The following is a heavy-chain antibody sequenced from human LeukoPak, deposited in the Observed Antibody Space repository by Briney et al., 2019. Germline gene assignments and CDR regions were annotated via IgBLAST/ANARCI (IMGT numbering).Heavy chain of an antibody. Sequence: SETLSLTCAVSGYSISSDYYWGWIRQPPGKGLEWIGSIYHSGSTYYNPSLKSRVTISVDTSNNQFSLKLSSVTAADTAVYYCARHASGYYGSGSSPPFDYWGEGTQVTVSP. V-gene: IGHV4-38-2*01. CDR2: IYHSGST. CDR3: ARHASGYYGSGSSPPFDY. J-gene: IGHJ4*02. CDR1: GYSISSDYY. D-gene: IGHD3-10*01.